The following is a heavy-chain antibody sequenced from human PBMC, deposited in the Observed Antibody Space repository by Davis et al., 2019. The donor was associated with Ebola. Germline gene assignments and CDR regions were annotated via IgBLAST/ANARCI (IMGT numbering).Heavy chain of an antibody. CDR2: IYSGGST. V-gene: IGHV3-53*01. D-gene: IGHD3-10*01. CDR1: GFTVSSNY. J-gene: IGHJ4*02. Sequence: GGSLRLSCAASGFTVSSNYMSWVRQAPGKGLEWVSVIYSGGSTYYADSVKGRFTISRDNAKNTLYLQMNSLRAEDTAVYYCARGSSITMVQGVIPSDYWGQGTLVTVSS. CDR3: ARGSSITMVQGVIPSDY.